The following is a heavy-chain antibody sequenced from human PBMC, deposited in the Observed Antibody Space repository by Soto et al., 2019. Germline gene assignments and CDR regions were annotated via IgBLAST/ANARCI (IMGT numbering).Heavy chain of an antibody. V-gene: IGHV4-34*01. Sequence: QVQLQQWGAGLLKPSETLSLTCVVYGGSLNSYFWTWIRQPPGKGLEWIGEINHSGTSNYNPSLTGRATISIDMSENQFSLRLTSVTDADTAVYYCVRGQWLPRGENWGQGTLVTVSS. CDR1: GGSLNSYF. D-gene: IGHD6-19*01. CDR2: INHSGTS. J-gene: IGHJ4*02. CDR3: VRGQWLPRGEN.